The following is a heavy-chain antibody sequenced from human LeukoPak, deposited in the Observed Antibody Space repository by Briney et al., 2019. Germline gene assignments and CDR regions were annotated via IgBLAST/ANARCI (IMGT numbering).Heavy chain of an antibody. D-gene: IGHD4-17*01. CDR3: AREYDYGDYPGY. J-gene: IGHJ4*02. Sequence: KASQTLSLTCTVSGGSISSGDYYWSWIRQPPGKGLEWIGYIYYSGSTYYNPSLKSRVTISVDTSKNQISLKLSSVTAADTAVYYCAREYDYGDYPGYWGQGTLVTVSS. CDR1: GGSISSGDYY. V-gene: IGHV4-30-4*01. CDR2: IYYSGST.